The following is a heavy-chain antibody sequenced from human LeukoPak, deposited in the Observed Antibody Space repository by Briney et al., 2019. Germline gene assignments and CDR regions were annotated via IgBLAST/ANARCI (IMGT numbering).Heavy chain of an antibody. CDR1: GFTFNNYG. CDR2: IWYDGSNK. CDR3: AREGFLEWLFDY. J-gene: IGHJ4*02. D-gene: IGHD3-3*01. V-gene: IGHV3-33*01. Sequence: GSLRLPCSASGFTFNNYGIHRVPQAPGKGLEWVAVIWYDGSNKYYADSVKGRFTISRDNSKNTLYLQMNSLRAEDTAVYYCAREGFLEWLFDYWGQGTLVTVSS.